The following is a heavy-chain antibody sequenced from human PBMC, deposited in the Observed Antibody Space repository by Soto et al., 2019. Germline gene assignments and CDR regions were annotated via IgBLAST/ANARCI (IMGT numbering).Heavy chain of an antibody. Sequence: QVQLVQSGGEVKKPGASVKVSCKASGYTLTIYGINWVRQAPGQGLEWMGWISPDNGNTNYAQKLQGRVTMTTDTSTNTAYMELRSLRSDDTAVYYCARALGYSGYAGMDVWGQGTTVTVSS. CDR1: GYTLTIYG. CDR3: ARALGYSGYAGMDV. CDR2: ISPDNGNT. J-gene: IGHJ6*02. V-gene: IGHV1-18*01. D-gene: IGHD5-12*01.